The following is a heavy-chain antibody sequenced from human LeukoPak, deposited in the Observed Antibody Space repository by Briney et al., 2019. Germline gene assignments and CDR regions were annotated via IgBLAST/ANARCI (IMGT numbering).Heavy chain of an antibody. CDR1: GFTFSSYS. V-gene: IGHV3-21*03. D-gene: IGHD3-22*01. CDR2: ISSSSYI. Sequence: PGGSLRLSCAASGFTFSSYSMNWVRQAPGKGLEWVSSISSSSYIYYADSVKGRFTISRDNAKNSLYLQMNSLRAEDTAVYYCARDGRYYDSSGELGYWGQGTLVTVSS. J-gene: IGHJ4*02. CDR3: ARDGRYYDSSGELGY.